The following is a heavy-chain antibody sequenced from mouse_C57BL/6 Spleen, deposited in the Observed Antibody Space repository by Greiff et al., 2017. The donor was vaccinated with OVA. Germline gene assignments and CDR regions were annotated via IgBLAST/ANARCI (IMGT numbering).Heavy chain of an antibody. J-gene: IGHJ1*03. CDR3: ARPAQATPYWYFDV. V-gene: IGHV1-26*01. CDR1: GYTFTDYY. Sequence: EVQLQQSGPELVKPGASVKISCKASGYTFTDYYMNWVKQSHGKSLEWIGDINPNNGGTSYNQKFKGKATLTVDKSSSTAYMELRSLTSEDSAVYYCARPAQATPYWYFDVWGTGTAVTVSS. D-gene: IGHD3-2*02. CDR2: INPNNGGT.